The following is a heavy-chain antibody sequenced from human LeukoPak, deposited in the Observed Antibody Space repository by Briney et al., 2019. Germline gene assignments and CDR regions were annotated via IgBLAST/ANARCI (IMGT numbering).Heavy chain of an antibody. V-gene: IGHV3-74*01. CDR3: VREGFSNSWYRS. CDR2: FDSDGSWT. J-gene: IGHJ5*02. CDR1: GYHW. Sequence: GTVTLYCAASGYHWMHWLRQAPGPGLVWFSHFDSDGSWTRYEDSVKGSAAISKDTAKISVYLQRTNLRAEDTAVYYCVREGFSNSWYRSWGQGTLVTVSS. D-gene: IGHD6-13*01.